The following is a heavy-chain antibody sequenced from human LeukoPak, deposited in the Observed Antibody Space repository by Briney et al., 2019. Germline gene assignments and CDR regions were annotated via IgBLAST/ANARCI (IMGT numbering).Heavy chain of an antibody. Sequence: GSLRLSCVASGFTFSIYGMHWVRQAPGKGLEWVAIIWHDGSNKYYADSVEGRFTISRDNAKNSLYLQMNSLRDEDTAVYYCARDPAQSSGPFDCWGQGTLVTVSS. CDR1: GFTFSIYG. CDR3: ARDPAQSSGPFDC. J-gene: IGHJ4*02. CDR2: IWHDGSNK. D-gene: IGHD3-22*01. V-gene: IGHV3-33*01.